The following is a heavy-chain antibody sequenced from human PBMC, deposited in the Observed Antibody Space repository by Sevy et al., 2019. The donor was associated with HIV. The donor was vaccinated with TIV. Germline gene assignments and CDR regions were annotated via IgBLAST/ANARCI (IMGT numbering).Heavy chain of an antibody. Sequence: SQTLSLTCAISGDSVSSESAAWNWIRQSPSRGLGWLGRTYYRSKWYIEYAVSVKSRLTINPDTSKNQFFLQLNSVTPEDTAMYFCARGNLEFDYWGQGTMVTVSS. CDR2: TYYRSKWYI. CDR3: ARGNLEFDY. D-gene: IGHD1-1*01. CDR1: GDSVSSESAA. V-gene: IGHV6-1*01. J-gene: IGHJ4*02.